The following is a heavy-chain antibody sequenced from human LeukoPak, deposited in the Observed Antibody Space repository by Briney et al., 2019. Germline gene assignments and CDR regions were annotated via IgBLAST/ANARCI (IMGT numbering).Heavy chain of an antibody. V-gene: IGHV1-2*02. J-gene: IGHJ5*02. Sequence: GASVKVSCKASGYTFTGYYMHWVRQAPGQGLEWMGWINPNSGGTNYAQKFQGRVTMTRDTSISTAYMELGGLTSEDTAIYYCARPLYDTSPWGQGTLVTVSS. CDR2: INPNSGGT. CDR1: GYTFTGYY. CDR3: ARPLYDTSP. D-gene: IGHD3-22*01.